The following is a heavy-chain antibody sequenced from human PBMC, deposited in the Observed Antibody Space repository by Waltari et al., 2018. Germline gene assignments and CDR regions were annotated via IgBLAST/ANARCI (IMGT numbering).Heavy chain of an antibody. J-gene: IGHJ4*02. CDR3: AKDFRSRTTVTTYCFDY. Sequence: EVQLLESGGGLVQPGGSLRLSCAASGFTFSSYAMSWVRQAPGKGLEWVSAISGSGGSTYYADSVKGRFTISRDNSKNTLYLQMNSLRAEDTAVYYCAKDFRSRTTVTTYCFDYWGQGTLVTVSS. CDR2: ISGSGGST. D-gene: IGHD4-17*01. V-gene: IGHV3-23*01. CDR1: GFTFSSYA.